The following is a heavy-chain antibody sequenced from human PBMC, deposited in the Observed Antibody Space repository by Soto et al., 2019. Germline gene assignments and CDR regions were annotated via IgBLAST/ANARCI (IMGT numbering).Heavy chain of an antibody. J-gene: IGHJ6*02. D-gene: IGHD2-21*02. CDR3: ARGGWHIVVVTAIYYGMDV. Sequence: RASVKVSCKASGYTFTSYDINWVRQATGQGLEWMGWMNPNSGNTGYAQKFQGRVTMTRNTSISTAYMELSSLRSEDTAVYYCARGGWHIVVVTAIYYGMDVWGQGTTVTVS. CDR2: MNPNSGNT. V-gene: IGHV1-8*01. CDR1: GYTFTSYD.